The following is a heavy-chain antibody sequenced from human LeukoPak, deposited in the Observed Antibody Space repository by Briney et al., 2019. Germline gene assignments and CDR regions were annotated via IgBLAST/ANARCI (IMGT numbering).Heavy chain of an antibody. J-gene: IGHJ5*02. D-gene: IGHD6-13*01. CDR2: IYYSGST. CDR3: AKNLAAAGTPNWFDP. Sequence: PSETLSLTCTVSGGSISSSSYYWGWIRQPPGKGLEWIGSIYYSGSTYYNPSLKSRVTISVDTSKNQFSLKLSSVTAADTAVYYCAKNLAAAGTPNWFDPRGQGTLVTVSS. V-gene: IGHV4-39*01. CDR1: GGSISSSSYY.